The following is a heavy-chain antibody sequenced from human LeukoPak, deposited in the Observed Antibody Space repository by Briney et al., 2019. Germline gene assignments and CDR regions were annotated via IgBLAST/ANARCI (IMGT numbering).Heavy chain of an antibody. D-gene: IGHD6-13*01. V-gene: IGHV5-51*01. CDR2: IYPGDPDT. J-gene: IGHJ4*02. CDR3: ARQARYSSSWYRGVFDY. CDR1: GYSFTSYW. Sequence: GESLKISCKGSGYSFTSYWIGWVRQMPGKGLEWMGIIYPGDPDTRYSPSFQGQVTISADKSISTAYLQWSSLKASDTAMYYCARQARYSSSWYRGVFDYWGQGTLVTVSS.